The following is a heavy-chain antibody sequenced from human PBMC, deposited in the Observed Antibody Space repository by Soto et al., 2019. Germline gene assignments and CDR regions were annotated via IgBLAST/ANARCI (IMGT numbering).Heavy chain of an antibody. CDR3: AREPVVVVAATTGLRHYYYGMDV. CDR1: AITFGYYC. CDR2: VMSGGSRT. D-gene: IGHD2-15*01. J-gene: IGHJ6*02. Sequence: TEGTLRLSCSPSAITFGYYCIHCVRHVPGQPLVWLSHVMSGGSRTTYADSVKGRFSISRDNSKNRLYLQMNSLRAEDTAVYYCAREPVVVVAATTGLRHYYYGMDVWGQGTTVTVSS. V-gene: IGHV3-74*03.